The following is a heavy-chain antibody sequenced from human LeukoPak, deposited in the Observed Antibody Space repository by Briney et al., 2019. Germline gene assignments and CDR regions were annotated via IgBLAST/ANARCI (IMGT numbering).Heavy chain of an antibody. V-gene: IGHV3-11*01. Sequence: GGSLRLSCAASGFTFSDYYMSWIRQAPGKGLEWVSYISSSGSTIYYADSVKGRFTISRDNAKNSLYLQMNSLGAEDTAVYYCARVRFLEWLPIPTFDYWGQGTLVTVSS. D-gene: IGHD3-3*01. J-gene: IGHJ4*02. CDR1: GFTFSDYY. CDR3: ARVRFLEWLPIPTFDY. CDR2: ISSSGSTI.